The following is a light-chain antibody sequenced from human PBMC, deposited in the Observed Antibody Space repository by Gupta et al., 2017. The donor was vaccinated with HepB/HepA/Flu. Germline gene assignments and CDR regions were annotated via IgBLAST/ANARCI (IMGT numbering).Light chain of an antibody. Sequence: DLVLTQPPDSLAVSLGAGATINSKSSQSVLYSSNNKNYLAWYQQKPGKPPKLLIYWASTRESGVPDRFSGSGSGTDFTLTISSLQAEDVAVYYCQQYYSTPCSFGQGTKLEIK. CDR3: QQYYSTPCS. V-gene: IGKV4-1*01. CDR1: QSVLYSSNNKNY. J-gene: IGKJ2*04. CDR2: WAS.